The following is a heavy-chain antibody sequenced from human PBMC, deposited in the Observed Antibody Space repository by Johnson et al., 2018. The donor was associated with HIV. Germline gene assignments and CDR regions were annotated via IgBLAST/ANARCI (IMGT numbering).Heavy chain of an antibody. D-gene: IGHD3-3*01. CDR3: TTDPPLEWLPLPFDI. V-gene: IGHV3-15*01. J-gene: IGHJ3*02. Sequence: MQLVESGGGLVKPGGSLRLSCAASGFTLTNAWMSWVRQAPGKGLEWVGRIKSKTDGGTTDYAAPVKGRFAISRDDSKNTLYLQMNSLKTEDTAVYYCTTDPPLEWLPLPFDIWGLGTMVTVSS. CDR2: IKSKTDGGTT. CDR1: GFTLTNAW.